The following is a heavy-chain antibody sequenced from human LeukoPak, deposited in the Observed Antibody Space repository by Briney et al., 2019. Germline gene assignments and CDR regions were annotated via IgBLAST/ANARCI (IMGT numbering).Heavy chain of an antibody. V-gene: IGHV4-61*08. J-gene: IGHJ6*02. CDR3: ARKYYDILTGYTAMDV. CDR1: GGSVSSGDYY. D-gene: IGHD3-9*01. CDR2: IYYTGST. Sequence: TSETLSLTCTVSGGSVSSGDYYWNWIRQPPEKGLEWVGYIYYTGSTTYNPSLKSRVTISVDTSKNQFSLKMRSVTAADTAVYYCARKYYDILTGYTAMDVWGQGTTVTVSS.